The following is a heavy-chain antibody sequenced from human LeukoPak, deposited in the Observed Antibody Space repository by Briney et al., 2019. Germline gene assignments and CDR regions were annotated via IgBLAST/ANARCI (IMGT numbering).Heavy chain of an antibody. Sequence: PGGSLRLSCAASGFTFSSYSMNWVRQAPGKGLEWVSSISSSSSYIYYADSVKGRFTISRDNAKNSLYLQMNSLRAEDTAIYYCAPGCSGGSCLVSWGQGALVTVSP. CDR3: APGCSGGSCLVS. J-gene: IGHJ5*02. CDR2: ISSSSSYI. CDR1: GFTFSSYS. D-gene: IGHD2-15*01. V-gene: IGHV3-21*01.